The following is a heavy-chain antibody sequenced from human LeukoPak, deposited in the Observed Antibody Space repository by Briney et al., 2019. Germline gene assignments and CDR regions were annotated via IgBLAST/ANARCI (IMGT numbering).Heavy chain of an antibody. J-gene: IGHJ4*02. Sequence: SETLSLTCAVYGGSFSGYYWSWIRQPPGKGLEWIGEINHSGSTNYNPSLKSRVTISVDTSRNQFSLKLTSVTAADTAVYYCARATESNGWLFDYWGQGTLVTVSS. V-gene: IGHV4-34*01. D-gene: IGHD6-19*01. CDR1: GGSFSGYY. CDR2: INHSGST. CDR3: ARATESNGWLFDY.